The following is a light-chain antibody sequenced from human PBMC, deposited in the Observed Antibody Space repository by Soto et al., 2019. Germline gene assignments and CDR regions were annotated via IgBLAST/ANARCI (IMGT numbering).Light chain of an antibody. CDR3: PHYHNLPFT. J-gene: IGKJ3*01. V-gene: IGKV1-33*01. CDR1: QDISNF. CDR2: DAA. Sequence: DIQMTQSPSSLSASVGDRVTITCQARQDISNFLSWYQQKPGKAPKLLTYDAANLQTGVPSRFIGGRSGSYIALTFTGLQPEDIAADYCPHYHNLPFTFGPGTKVDVK.